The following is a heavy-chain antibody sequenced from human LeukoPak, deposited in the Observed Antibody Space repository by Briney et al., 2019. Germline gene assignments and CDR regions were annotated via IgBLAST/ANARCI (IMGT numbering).Heavy chain of an antibody. Sequence: PSETLSLTCTVSGGSISSSSYYWGWIRQPPGKGLEWIGSIYYSGSTYYNPPLKSRVTISVDTSKNQFSLKLSSVTAADTAVYYCARSTVRVLEEYFQHWGQGTLVTVSS. V-gene: IGHV4-39*01. D-gene: IGHD4-17*01. CDR1: GGSISSSSYY. CDR3: ARSTVRVLEEYFQH. CDR2: IYYSGST. J-gene: IGHJ1*01.